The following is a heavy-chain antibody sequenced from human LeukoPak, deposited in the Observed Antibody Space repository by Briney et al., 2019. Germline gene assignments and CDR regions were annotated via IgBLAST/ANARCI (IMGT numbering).Heavy chain of an antibody. Sequence: PGGSLRLSCAASGFTFNNYAMTWVRQAPGQGLEWVSIITGSGGNTYYADSVKGRFIISRDNSKNTLYLQMNSLRVEDTAIYYCAKDRGMQFPYYKNVWGKGTRVTVSS. V-gene: IGHV3-23*01. J-gene: IGHJ6*03. D-gene: IGHD1-14*01. CDR3: AKDRGMQFPYYKNV. CDR1: GFTFNNYA. CDR2: ITGSGGNT.